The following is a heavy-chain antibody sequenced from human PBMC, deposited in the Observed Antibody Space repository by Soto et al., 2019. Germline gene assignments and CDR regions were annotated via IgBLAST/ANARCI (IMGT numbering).Heavy chain of an antibody. CDR2: IIPIFGTA. Sequence: QVQLVQSGAEVKKPGSSVKVSCKASGGTSSSYAINWVRQAPGQGLEWMGGIIPIFGTANYAQKLQGRVTIIADESTSTYYIELGSLRSEDTAVYYCARGIGISVNAMDVWGQGTKVTVSS. D-gene: IGHD3-3*02. CDR1: GGTSSSYA. J-gene: IGHJ6*02. CDR3: ARGIGISVNAMDV. V-gene: IGHV1-69*01.